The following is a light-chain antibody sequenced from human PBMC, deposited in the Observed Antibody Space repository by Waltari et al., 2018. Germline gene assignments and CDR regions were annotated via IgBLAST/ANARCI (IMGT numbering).Light chain of an antibody. CDR1: HSISKF. Sequence: EVVMTPSPATLSLSPGDRATLSCRASHSISKFFAWYQQRPGQAPRLLIDDASDRPPGIPARFSGSGSGTDFTLTISSLEPEDFAVYYCQQRTDWLWTFGQGTKVEIK. CDR3: QQRTDWLWT. CDR2: DAS. V-gene: IGKV3-11*01. J-gene: IGKJ1*01.